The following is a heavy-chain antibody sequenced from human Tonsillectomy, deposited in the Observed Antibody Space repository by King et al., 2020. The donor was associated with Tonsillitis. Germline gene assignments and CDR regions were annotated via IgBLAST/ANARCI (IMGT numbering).Heavy chain of an antibody. V-gene: IGHV3-48*01. CDR2: ISSSSSTI. CDR1: GFTFSSYS. Sequence: VQLVESGGGLVQPGGSLRLSCAASGFTFSSYSMNWVRQAPGKGLEWVSYISSSSSTIYYADSVKGRFTISRDNAKNSLYLQMKSLRAEDTAVYYCAGRVYWGQGTLVTVSS. J-gene: IGHJ4*02. D-gene: IGHD2-8*01. CDR3: AGRVY.